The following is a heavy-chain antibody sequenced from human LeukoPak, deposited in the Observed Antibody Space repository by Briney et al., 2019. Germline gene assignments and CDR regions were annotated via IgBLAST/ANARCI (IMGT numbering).Heavy chain of an antibody. V-gene: IGHV1-2*02. D-gene: IGHD3-10*01. Sequence: ASVKVSCKASGYTFTGYYMHWVRQAPGQGLEWMGWINPNSGGTNYAQKFQGRVTMTRDTSISTAYMELSRLRSDDTAVYYCARVLKLRTWFDPWGQGTLVTVSS. CDR1: GYTFTGYY. J-gene: IGHJ5*02. CDR3: ARVLKLRTWFDP. CDR2: INPNSGGT.